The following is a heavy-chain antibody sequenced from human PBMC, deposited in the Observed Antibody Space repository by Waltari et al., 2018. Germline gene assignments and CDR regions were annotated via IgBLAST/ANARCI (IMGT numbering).Heavy chain of an antibody. V-gene: IGHV4-59*08. CDR2: IRHTGDT. Sequence: QVQLQESGPGLVKSSETLSLTCTVSGVPVSGYFWNWFRQAPGKGPEWLGYIRHTGDTKQNPSLKSRVTMSVDTSRNDFSLRLSSVTAADTAVYYCALWESGWRAFRFWGQGTLGTVSS. CDR1: GVPVSGYF. CDR3: ALWESGWRAFRF. D-gene: IGHD6-19*01. J-gene: IGHJ4*03.